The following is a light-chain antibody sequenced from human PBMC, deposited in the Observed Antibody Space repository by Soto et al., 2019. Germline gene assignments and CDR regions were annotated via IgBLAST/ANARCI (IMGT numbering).Light chain of an antibody. J-gene: IGKJ1*01. CDR1: QSISSK. Sequence: EIVMTQSPATLSVSPGERATLSCRASQSISSKLAWYQQKPGQAPRLLIYGASTRATGIPVRFSGSGSGTEFTLTITSLQSEDFAVYYCQRYGSSPPWTFGQGTKVEIK. CDR3: QRYGSSPPWT. CDR2: GAS. V-gene: IGKV3-15*01.